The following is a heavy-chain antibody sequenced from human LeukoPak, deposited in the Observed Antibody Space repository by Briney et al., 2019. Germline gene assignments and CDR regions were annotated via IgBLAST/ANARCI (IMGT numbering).Heavy chain of an antibody. Sequence: SETLSLTCTVSGGSISSSSYYWSWIRQPPGKGLEWIGYIYYSGSTNYNPSLKSRVTISVDTSKNQFSLKLSSVTAADTAVYYCARQDGNYYYYGMDVWGQGTTVTVSS. J-gene: IGHJ6*02. CDR1: GGSISSSSYY. V-gene: IGHV4-61*05. CDR3: ARQDGNYYYYGMDV. CDR2: IYYSGST.